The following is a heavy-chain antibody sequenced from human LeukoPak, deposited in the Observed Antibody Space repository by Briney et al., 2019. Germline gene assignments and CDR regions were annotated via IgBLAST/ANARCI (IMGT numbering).Heavy chain of an antibody. CDR2: ISSSSSVI. V-gene: IGHV3-48*01. CDR1: GFTFSSYS. J-gene: IGHJ4*02. Sequence: GGSLRLSCAASGFTFSSYSMNWVRQTPGKGLEWVSYISSSSSVIYYADSVKGRFTISRDNAKPSLYLQMNSLRAEDTAVYYCARHLSGVTGYTYGRGIDYWGQGTLVTVSS. D-gene: IGHD5-18*01. CDR3: ARHLSGVTGYTYGRGIDY.